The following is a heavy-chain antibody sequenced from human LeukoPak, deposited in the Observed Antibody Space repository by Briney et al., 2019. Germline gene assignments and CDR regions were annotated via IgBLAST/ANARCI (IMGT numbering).Heavy chain of an antibody. CDR3: AKVPNRYCSGGTCYMDY. CDR2: ISGSGGST. V-gene: IGHV3-23*01. J-gene: IGHJ4*02. CDR1: GFTFSSYA. D-gene: IGHD2-15*01. Sequence: GGSLRLSCAASGFTFSSYAMSWVRQAPGKGLEWVSAISGSGGSTYYADSVKGRFTISRDNSKNTLYLQMNSLRAEDTAVYYCAKVPNRYCSGGTCYMDYWGQGTLVTVSS.